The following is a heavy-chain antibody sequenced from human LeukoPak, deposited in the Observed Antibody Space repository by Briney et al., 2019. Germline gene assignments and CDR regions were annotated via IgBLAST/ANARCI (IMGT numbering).Heavy chain of an antibody. CDR1: GFTFSSYA. V-gene: IGHV3-23*01. CDR2: ISGSGGST. J-gene: IGHJ6*03. D-gene: IGHD1-26*01. CDR3: ARLNSGSYYYYYYMDV. Sequence: RPGGSLRLSCAASGFTFSSYAISWVRQAPGKGLEWVSAISGSGGSTYYADSVKGRFTISRDNSKNTLYLQMNSLRAEDTAVYYCARLNSGSYYYYYYMDVWGKGTTVTVSS.